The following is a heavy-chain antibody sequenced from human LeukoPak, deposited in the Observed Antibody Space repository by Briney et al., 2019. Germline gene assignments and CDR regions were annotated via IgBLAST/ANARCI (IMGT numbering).Heavy chain of an antibody. CDR3: AREPDA. CDR2: VHHTGRA. J-gene: IGHJ5*02. CDR1: GDSISGSNYH. Sequence: ETLSLTCTVSGDSISGSNYHWGWIRQPPGKGLEWLGTVHHTGRAFYNPSLRGRTTVSVDTSKNQFSLKLTSVTAADTAVYYCAREPDAWGQGTPVTVSS. V-gene: IGHV4-39*07.